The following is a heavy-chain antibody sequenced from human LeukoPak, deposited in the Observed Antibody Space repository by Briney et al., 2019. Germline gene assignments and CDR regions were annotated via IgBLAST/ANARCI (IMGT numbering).Heavy chain of an antibody. D-gene: IGHD4-17*01. J-gene: IGHJ4*02. V-gene: IGHV5-51*01. Sequence: GESLKISCKGSGYSFTSYWIGWVRQMPGEGLEWMGIIYPSDSDTRYSPSFQGQVTISAAKSISTAYLQWSTLKASDTAVYHCARHFRSNGDYGPPDYWGQGTLVTVSS. CDR3: ARHFRSNGDYGPPDY. CDR1: GYSFTSYW. CDR2: IYPSDSDT.